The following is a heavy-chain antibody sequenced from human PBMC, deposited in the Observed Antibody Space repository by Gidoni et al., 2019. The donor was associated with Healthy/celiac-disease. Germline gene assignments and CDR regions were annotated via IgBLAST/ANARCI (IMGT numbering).Heavy chain of an antibody. D-gene: IGHD2-2*01. Sequence: QVQLVESGGGVVQPGRSLRLAGAASGFTLRSYGMHWVRQAPGKGLGWVAVISDDGSNKYYADSVKGRFTISRDNSKNTLYLQMNSLRAEDTAVYYCAKDSDIVVVPAAHVPYYWGQGTLVTVSS. CDR1: GFTLRSYG. J-gene: IGHJ4*02. CDR2: ISDDGSNK. V-gene: IGHV3-30*18. CDR3: AKDSDIVVVPAAHVPYY.